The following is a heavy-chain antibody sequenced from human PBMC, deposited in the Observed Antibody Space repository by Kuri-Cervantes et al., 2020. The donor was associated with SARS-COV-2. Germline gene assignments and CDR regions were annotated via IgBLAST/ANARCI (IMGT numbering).Heavy chain of an antibody. CDR2: ISYDGNNK. CDR1: GFKFSRTD. D-gene: IGHD2-2*01. Sequence: GGSLRLSCAASGFKFSRTDMHWVRQAPGKGLEWVAFISYDGNNKKCIASVKGRFTISRDNTKNSLYLQMDSLTAEDTAVYYCARYCTSISCESAIDFWGQGTLVTVSS. V-gene: IGHV3-30*03. J-gene: IGHJ4*02. CDR3: ARYCTSISCESAIDF.